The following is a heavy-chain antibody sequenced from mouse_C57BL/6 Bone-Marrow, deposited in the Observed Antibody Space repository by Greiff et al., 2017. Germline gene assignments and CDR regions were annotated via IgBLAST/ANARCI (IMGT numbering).Heavy chain of an antibody. CDR3: ARFTTVVAKGNYFDY. J-gene: IGHJ2*01. D-gene: IGHD1-1*01. CDR2: INPNNGGT. Sequence: EVQLQQSGPELVKPGASVKMSCKASGYTFTDYNMHWVKQSHGKSLEWIGYINPNNGGTSYNQKFKGKATLTVNKSSSTAYMELRSLTSEDSAVYYCARFTTVVAKGNYFDYWGQGTTLTVSS. V-gene: IGHV1-22*01. CDR1: GYTFTDYN.